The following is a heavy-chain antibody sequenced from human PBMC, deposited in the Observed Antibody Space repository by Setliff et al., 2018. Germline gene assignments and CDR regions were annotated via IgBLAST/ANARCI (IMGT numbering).Heavy chain of an antibody. D-gene: IGHD5-12*01. CDR1: GGSFSGYY. CDR3: ARSEGRRDGYNW. V-gene: IGHV4-34*01. CDR2: IHYSGST. J-gene: IGHJ4*02. Sequence: SETLSLTCAVYGGSFSGYYWTWIRQPPGKGLEWIGSIHYSGSTYYNPSLKSRVTIFVDTSKNQFSLKLSSVTAADTAVYYCARSEGRRDGYNWWGQGTLVTVSS.